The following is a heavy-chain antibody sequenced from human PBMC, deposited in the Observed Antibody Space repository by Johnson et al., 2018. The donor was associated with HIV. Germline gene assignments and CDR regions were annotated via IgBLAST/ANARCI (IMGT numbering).Heavy chain of an antibody. CDR3: ARVRLAYSYGYDAFDI. Sequence: QVQLVESGGGVVQPGRSLRLSCAASGFTFSSYAMHWVRQAPGKGLEWVAVISFENNKYYGDSVKGRFTTSRDNSKNTLYLQMSSLRAEDTAVYYCARVRLAYSYGYDAFDIWGQGTMVTVSS. J-gene: IGHJ3*02. CDR2: ISFENNK. CDR1: GFTFSSYA. D-gene: IGHD5-18*01. V-gene: IGHV3-30*14.